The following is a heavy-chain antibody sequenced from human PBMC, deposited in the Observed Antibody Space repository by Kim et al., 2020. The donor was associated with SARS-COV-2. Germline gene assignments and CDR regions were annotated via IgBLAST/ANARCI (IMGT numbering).Heavy chain of an antibody. CDR1: GLTFSSYG. D-gene: IGHD6-13*01. CDR2: ISYDGSNK. J-gene: IGHJ6*02. V-gene: IGHV3-30*18. Sequence: GGSLRLSCAASGLTFSSYGMHWVRQAPGEGLEWVALISYDGSNKYYADSVKGPFTISRDNSKNTLFLQMNSLRAEDTAVYYCAKDRGWAAAGPGSGMDVWGQGTTVTVSS. CDR3: AKDRGWAAAGPGSGMDV.